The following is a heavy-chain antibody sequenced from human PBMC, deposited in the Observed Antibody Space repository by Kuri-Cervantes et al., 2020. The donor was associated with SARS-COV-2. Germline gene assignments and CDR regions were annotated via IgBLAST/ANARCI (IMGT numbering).Heavy chain of an antibody. D-gene: IGHD4-17*01. CDR1: GFTFNSYN. J-gene: IGHJ4*02. V-gene: IGHV3-21*01. CDR2: IGPSNTYI. Sequence: GESLKISCTASGFTFNSYNMKWVRQAPGKRLEWVSGIGPSNTYIYYADSVKGRFTISRDNAKNSLYLQMNSLRAEDTAVYYCARDLGPYGDYLLDWGQGTLVTVSS. CDR3: ARDLGPYGDYLLD.